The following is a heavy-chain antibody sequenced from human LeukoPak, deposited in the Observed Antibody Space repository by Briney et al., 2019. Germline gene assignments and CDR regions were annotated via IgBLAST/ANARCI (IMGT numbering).Heavy chain of an antibody. CDR2: ISATGGST. CDR3: AKVQTTVVSPPDS. D-gene: IGHD4-23*01. J-gene: IGHJ4*02. V-gene: IGHV3-23*01. CDR1: GFTFSSYA. Sequence: PPGGSLRLSCAASGFTFSSYAMSWVRQAPGKGLEWVSTISATGGSTFYADSVKGRFTISRDISKDTLYLQINSLRAEDTAVYFCAKVQTTVVSPPDSWGQGTLVTVSS.